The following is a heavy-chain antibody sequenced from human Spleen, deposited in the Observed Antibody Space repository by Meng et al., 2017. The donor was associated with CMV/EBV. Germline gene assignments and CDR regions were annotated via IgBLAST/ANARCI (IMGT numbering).Heavy chain of an antibody. J-gene: IGHJ4*02. CDR1: GFTFSSYS. V-gene: IGHV3-21*01. CDR2: ISNSSSYI. CDR3: ARDPLRSCSSTTCYELDY. D-gene: IGHD2-2*01. Sequence: GGSLRLSCAASGFTFSSYSMNWVRQAPGKGLEWVSSISNSSSYIYYADSVKGRFTISRDNAKNSLYLQMNSLRAEDTAVYYCARDPLRSCSSTTCYELDYWGQGTLVTVSS.